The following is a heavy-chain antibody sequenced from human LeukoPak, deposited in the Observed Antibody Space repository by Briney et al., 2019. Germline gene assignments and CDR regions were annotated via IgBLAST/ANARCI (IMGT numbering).Heavy chain of an antibody. J-gene: IGHJ4*02. Sequence: PGGSLRLSCAASGFTFSYYNMNWVRQAPGKGLEWVSSISSSSSYIYYADSVKGRFTISRDNAKNSLYLQMNSLRAEDTAVYYCASGYSGLEGGYWGQGTLVTVSS. D-gene: IGHD5-12*01. V-gene: IGHV3-21*01. CDR3: ASGYSGLEGGY. CDR2: ISSSSSYI. CDR1: GFTFSYYN.